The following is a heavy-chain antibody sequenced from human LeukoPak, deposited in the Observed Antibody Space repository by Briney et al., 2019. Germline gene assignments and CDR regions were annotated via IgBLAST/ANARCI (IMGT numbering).Heavy chain of an antibody. V-gene: IGHV4-59*01. J-gene: IGHJ4*02. D-gene: IGHD2-2*01. CDR3: AREVPAQGYFDY. CDR1: GGSISSYY. Sequence: SETLSLTCTVSGGSISSYYWSWIRQPPGKGLEWIGYIFYSGSTNYNPSLKSRVTISINTSKNQFSLKLSPVTAADTAVYYCAREVPAQGYFDYWGQGTLVTVSS. CDR2: IFYSGST.